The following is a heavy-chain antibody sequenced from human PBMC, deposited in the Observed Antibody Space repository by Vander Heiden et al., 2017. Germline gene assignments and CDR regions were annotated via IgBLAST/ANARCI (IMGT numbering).Heavy chain of an antibody. CDR2: ISRSGATT. V-gene: IGHV3-23*01. CDR1: AFNFNNYA. Sequence: EVQLLQSGGDLVQPGGALTLSCAASAFNFNNYALSWVRQAPGKGLEWVSTISRSGATTYYSDSVKGRFTVSRNNSKNSLYLRMNTVRAEDTALYYCARSPISVTGFFDSWGQGTLVTVSS. J-gene: IGHJ4*02. D-gene: IGHD6-19*01. CDR3: ARSPISVTGFFDS.